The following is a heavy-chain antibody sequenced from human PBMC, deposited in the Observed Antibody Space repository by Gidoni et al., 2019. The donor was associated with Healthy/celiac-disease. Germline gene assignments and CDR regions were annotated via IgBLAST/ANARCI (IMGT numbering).Heavy chain of an antibody. V-gene: IGHV4-39*01. CDR2: IYYSGST. CDR1: GGSISSSSYY. CDR3: ARRVRWEPYYFDY. D-gene: IGHD1-26*01. J-gene: IGHJ4*02. Sequence: QLQLQESGPGLVKPSETLSLTCTVSGGSISSSSYYWGWIRQPPGKGLEWIGSIYYSGSTYYNPSLKSRVTISVDTSKNQFSLKLSSVTAADTAVYYCARRVRWEPYYFDYWGQGTLVTVSS.